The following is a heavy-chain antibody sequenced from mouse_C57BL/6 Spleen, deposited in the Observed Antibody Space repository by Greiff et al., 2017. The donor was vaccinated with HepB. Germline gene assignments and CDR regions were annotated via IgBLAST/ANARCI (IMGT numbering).Heavy chain of an antibody. CDR2: IDPSDSYT. CDR3: ARSYYGSSYWYFDV. D-gene: IGHD1-1*01. CDR1: GYTFTSYW. V-gene: IGHV1-50*01. J-gene: IGHJ1*03. Sequence: QVQLQQPGAELVKPGASVKLSCKASGYTFTSYWMQWVKQRPGQGLEWIGEIDPSDSYTNYNQKFKGKATLTVDTSSSTAYMQLSSLTSEDSAVYYCARSYYGSSYWYFDVWGTVTTVTVSS.